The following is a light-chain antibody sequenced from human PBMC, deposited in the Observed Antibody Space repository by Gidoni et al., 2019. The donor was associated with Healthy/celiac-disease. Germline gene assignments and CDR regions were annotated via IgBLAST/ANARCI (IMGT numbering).Light chain of an antibody. CDR1: QSVSSSY. CDR2: GAS. Sequence: EIVLTQSPGTLSLSPGERATLSCRASQSVSSSYLAWYQQKPGQAPRRLIYGASSRATGIPDSFSGSGSGTDFTLTISRLEPEDFAVYYCQQYGSSPTVTFXGXTKVEIK. CDR3: QQYGSSPTVT. V-gene: IGKV3-20*01. J-gene: IGKJ4*01.